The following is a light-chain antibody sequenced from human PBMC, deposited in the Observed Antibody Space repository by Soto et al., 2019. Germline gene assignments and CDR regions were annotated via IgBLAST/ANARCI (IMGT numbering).Light chain of an antibody. J-gene: IGKJ4*01. CDR3: QEYYSTPLT. V-gene: IGKV4-1*01. Sequence: DIVMTQSPDSLAVSLGERATINCKSSQSVLYSSNNKNYVAWYQQKPGQPPKLLIYWASTRESGVPARFSGSGSGTDFTLTISSLQAEDVAVYYCQEYYSTPLTFGGGTKVEIK. CDR1: QSVLYSSNNKNY. CDR2: WAS.